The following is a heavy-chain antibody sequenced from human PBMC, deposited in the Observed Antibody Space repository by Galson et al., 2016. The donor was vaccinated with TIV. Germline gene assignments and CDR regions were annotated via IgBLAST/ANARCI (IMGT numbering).Heavy chain of an antibody. Sequence: SLRLSCAASGFTFDDYPMHWVRQAPGKGLEWVSAISGGGGSSYYGDSVKGRFTISRDNSEKMLYLQMNSLRAEDTAVYYCAKVPSSGFSYYYGIDVWGHGTKVTVS. D-gene: IGHD3-22*01. V-gene: IGHV3-23*01. CDR2: ISGGGGSS. CDR3: AKVPSSGFSYYYGIDV. J-gene: IGHJ6*02. CDR1: GFTFDDYP.